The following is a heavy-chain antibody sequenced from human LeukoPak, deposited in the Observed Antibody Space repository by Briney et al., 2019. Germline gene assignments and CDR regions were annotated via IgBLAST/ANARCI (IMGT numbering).Heavy chain of an antibody. CDR3: AKASPGRQLVRRRAFDI. Sequence: GGSLRLSCAASGFTFSSYAMSWVRQAPGKGLEWVSAISGSGGSTYYADSVKGRFTISRDNSKNTLYLQMNSLRAEDTAVYYCAKASPGRQLVRRRAFDIWGQGTMVTVSS. CDR2: ISGSGGST. D-gene: IGHD6-13*01. V-gene: IGHV3-23*01. CDR1: GFTFSSYA. J-gene: IGHJ3*02.